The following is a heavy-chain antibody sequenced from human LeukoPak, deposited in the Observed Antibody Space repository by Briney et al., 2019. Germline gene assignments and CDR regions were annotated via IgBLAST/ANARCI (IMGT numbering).Heavy chain of an antibody. CDR3: ARSLGYTGDY. CDR1: GGTFSSYA. Sequence: ASVKVSCKASGGTFSSYAISWVRQAPGQGLEWMGWISAYNGNTNYAEKLQGRVTMTTDTSTSTAYMELRSLRSDDTAVYYCARSLGYTGDYWGQGTLVTVSS. V-gene: IGHV1-18*01. J-gene: IGHJ4*02. D-gene: IGHD2-2*02. CDR2: ISAYNGNT.